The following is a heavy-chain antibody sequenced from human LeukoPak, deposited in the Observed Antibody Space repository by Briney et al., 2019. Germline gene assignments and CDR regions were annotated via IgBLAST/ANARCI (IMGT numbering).Heavy chain of an antibody. CDR2: ISSSGSTI. J-gene: IGHJ4*02. V-gene: IGHV3-11*04. D-gene: IGHD6-19*01. CDR1: GFTFSDYY. Sequence: GGSLRLSCAASGFTFSDYYMSCIRQAPGKGLEWVSYISSSGSTIYYADSVKGRFTISRDNAKSSLYLQMNSLRAGDTAVYYCARVTYSSGWGGYFDYWGQGTLVTVSS. CDR3: ARVTYSSGWGGYFDY.